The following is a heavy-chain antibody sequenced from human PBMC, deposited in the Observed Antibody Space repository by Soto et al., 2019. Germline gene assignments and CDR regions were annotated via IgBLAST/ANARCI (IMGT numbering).Heavy chain of an antibody. CDR3: ARRAAGAWGLLFDP. D-gene: IGHD1-26*01. V-gene: IGHV1-69*01. Sequence: QVQLVQSGAEVKKPGSSVKVSCKASGGTFSSYAISWVRQAPGQGLEWMGGIIPIFGTANYAQKFQGRVTITADESTSTAYMELSSLRSEDTAVYYCARRAAGAWGLLFDPWGQGTLVTVSS. CDR1: GGTFSSYA. CDR2: IIPIFGTA. J-gene: IGHJ5*02.